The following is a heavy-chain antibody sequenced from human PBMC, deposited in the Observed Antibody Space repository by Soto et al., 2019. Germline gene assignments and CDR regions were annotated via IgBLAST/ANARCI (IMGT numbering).Heavy chain of an antibody. D-gene: IGHD2-8*01. CDR1: GGSISTYY. CDR2: IYYSGST. V-gene: IGHV4-59*12. J-gene: IGHJ3*02. Sequence: QVQLQESGPGLVTPSETLSLTCTVSGGSISTYYWTWIRQSPEKALEWLGNIYYSGSTNYSPSLNSRLTISLDTSKNQFSLKLRSVTAADTAVYYCARESRCVNGACGNVFDIWGRGTKVTVSS. CDR3: ARESRCVNGACGNVFDI.